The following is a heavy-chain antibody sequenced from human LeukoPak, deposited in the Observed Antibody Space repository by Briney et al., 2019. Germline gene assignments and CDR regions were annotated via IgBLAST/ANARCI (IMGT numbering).Heavy chain of an antibody. Sequence: SETLSLTCTVSGGSISSGYYWSWIRQPPGKGLEWIGEINHSGSTNYNPSLKSRVTISVDTSKNQFSLKLSSVTAADTAVYYCARGVVVAASAFDYWGQGTLVTVSS. CDR1: GGSISSGYY. J-gene: IGHJ4*02. V-gene: IGHV4-34*01. CDR3: ARGVVVAASAFDY. CDR2: INHSGST. D-gene: IGHD2-15*01.